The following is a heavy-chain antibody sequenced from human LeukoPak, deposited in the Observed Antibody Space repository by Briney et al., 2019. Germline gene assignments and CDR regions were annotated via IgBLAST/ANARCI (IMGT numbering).Heavy chain of an antibody. Sequence: ASVKVSCKASGYTFTSYYMRWVRQAPGQGLEWMGWMNPNSGNTGYAQKFQGRVTMTRNTSISTAYMELSSLRSEDTAVYYCARGLYSSSWLFDYWGQGTLVTVSS. J-gene: IGHJ4*02. CDR2: MNPNSGNT. V-gene: IGHV1-8*02. D-gene: IGHD6-6*01. CDR1: GYTFTSYY. CDR3: ARGLYSSSWLFDY.